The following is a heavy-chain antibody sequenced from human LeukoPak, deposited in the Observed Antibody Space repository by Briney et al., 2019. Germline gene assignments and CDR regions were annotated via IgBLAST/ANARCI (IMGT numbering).Heavy chain of an antibody. V-gene: IGHV3-30*04. CDR2: ISYDGSNK. CDR3: ARDVGMIVVENYYYYMDV. J-gene: IGHJ6*03. CDR1: GFTFSSYA. Sequence: PGGSLRLSCAASGFTFSSYAMHWVRQAPGKGLEWVAVISYDGSNKYYADSVKGRFTISRDNAKNSLYLQMNSLRAEDTALYYCARDVGMIVVENYYYYMDVWGKGTTVTVSS. D-gene: IGHD3-22*01.